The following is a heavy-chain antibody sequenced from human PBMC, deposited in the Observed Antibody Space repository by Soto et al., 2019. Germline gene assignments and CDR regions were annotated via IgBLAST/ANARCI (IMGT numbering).Heavy chain of an antibody. CDR1: GFTVSSNY. J-gene: IGHJ5*02. D-gene: IGHD3-3*01. CDR3: ARDSYDFWSGYLYNWFDP. CDR2: IYSGGST. V-gene: IGHV3-66*01. Sequence: GSLRLSCAASGFTVSSNYMSWVRQAPGKGLEWVSVIYSGGSTYYADSVKGRFTISRDNSKNTLYLQMNSLRAEDTAVYYCARDSYDFWSGYLYNWFDPWGQGTLVTVSS.